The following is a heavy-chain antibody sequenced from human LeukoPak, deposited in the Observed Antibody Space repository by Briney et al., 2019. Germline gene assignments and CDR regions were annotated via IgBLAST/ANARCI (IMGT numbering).Heavy chain of an antibody. Sequence: ASVTASCKASGYTFTSYYMHWVRQAPGQGLEWMGIINPSGGSTSYAQKFQGRVTMTRDTSTSTVYMELSSLRSEDTAVYYCARAGIAAAGNDWFDPWGQGTLVTVSS. CDR2: INPSGGST. CDR3: ARAGIAAAGNDWFDP. V-gene: IGHV1-46*01. CDR1: GYTFTSYY. J-gene: IGHJ5*02. D-gene: IGHD6-13*01.